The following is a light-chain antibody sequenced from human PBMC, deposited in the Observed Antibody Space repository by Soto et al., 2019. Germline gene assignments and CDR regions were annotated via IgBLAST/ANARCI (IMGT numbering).Light chain of an antibody. Sequence: EIVLTQSPGTLSLSPGEGASLSCRAIQTITNDYLAWYQQRPGQAPRLLIYGASSRATGIPDRFSGSGSGTDFTLTISRLEPEDFAVYYCQLYGRSRRATFGQGTKVDIK. CDR1: QTITNDY. CDR2: GAS. CDR3: QLYGRSRRAT. V-gene: IGKV3-20*01. J-gene: IGKJ1*01.